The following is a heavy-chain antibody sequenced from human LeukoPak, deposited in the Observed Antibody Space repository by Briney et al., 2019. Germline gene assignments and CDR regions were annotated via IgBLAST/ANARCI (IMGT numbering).Heavy chain of an antibody. Sequence: GGSLILSCAASAFTFSDYGMHWVRQAPGKGLEWVAFIRFDESNKYYADSVKGRFTISRDNSKNTLFLQMNSLTAEDTAVYYCAKRVRYGSGNYHFDHWGQGTLVTVSS. D-gene: IGHD3-10*01. CDR3: AKRVRYGSGNYHFDH. CDR2: IRFDESNK. V-gene: IGHV3-30*02. CDR1: AFTFSDYG. J-gene: IGHJ4*02.